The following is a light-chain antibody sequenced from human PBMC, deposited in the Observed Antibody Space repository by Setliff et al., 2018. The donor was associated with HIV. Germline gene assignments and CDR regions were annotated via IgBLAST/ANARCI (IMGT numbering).Light chain of an antibody. V-gene: IGLV2-14*03. CDR3: NSYTSSSTLYV. CDR2: DVS. Sequence: QSALTQPASVSGSPGQSITISCTGTSSDVGAYNYVSWYQQHPGKAPKLMIYDVSNRPSGVSNRFSGSKSGNTASLTISGLQAEDEADYYCNSYTSSSTLYVFGSGTKSPS. CDR1: SSDVGAYNY. J-gene: IGLJ1*01.